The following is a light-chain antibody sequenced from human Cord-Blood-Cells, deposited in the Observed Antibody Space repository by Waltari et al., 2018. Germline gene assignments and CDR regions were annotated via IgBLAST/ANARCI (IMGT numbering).Light chain of an antibody. CDR3: QVCDSSSDHWV. CDR2: FDS. CDR1: NIGSKS. J-gene: IGLJ3*02. Sequence: SYVLTQPPSVSVAPGKTARITCGGNNIGSKSVHWYQQKPGKAPVLGIYFDSDRPSGIPERFSGSNSGNTATLTISRVEAGDEADYYCQVCDSSSDHWVFGGGTKLTVL. V-gene: IGLV3-21*04.